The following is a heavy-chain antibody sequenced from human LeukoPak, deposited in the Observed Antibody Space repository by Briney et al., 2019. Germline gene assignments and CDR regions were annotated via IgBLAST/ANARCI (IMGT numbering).Heavy chain of an antibody. D-gene: IGHD3-3*01. CDR2: IYYSGST. Sequence: PSETLSLTCTVSGGSISSYYWSWIRQPPGKGLEWIGYIYYSGSTNYNPSLKSRVTISVDTSKNQFSLKLSSATAADTAVYYCAGTYYDFWSGYSRGYYFDYWGQGTLVTVSS. J-gene: IGHJ4*02. CDR3: AGTYYDFWSGYSRGYYFDY. V-gene: IGHV4-59*01. CDR1: GGSISSYY.